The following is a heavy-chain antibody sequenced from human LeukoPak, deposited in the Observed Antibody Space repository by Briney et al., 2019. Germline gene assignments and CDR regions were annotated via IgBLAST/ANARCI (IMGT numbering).Heavy chain of an antibody. D-gene: IGHD2-15*01. Sequence: PGGSLRLSCAASGFTFSSYGMSWVRQAPGKGLEWVSSISSSSSYIYYADSVKGRFTISRDNAKNSLYLQMNSLRAEDTAVYYCARVDEGPWSPEYYFDYWGQGTLVTVSS. J-gene: IGHJ4*02. V-gene: IGHV3-21*01. CDR1: GFTFSSYG. CDR3: ARVDEGPWSPEYYFDY. CDR2: ISSSSSYI.